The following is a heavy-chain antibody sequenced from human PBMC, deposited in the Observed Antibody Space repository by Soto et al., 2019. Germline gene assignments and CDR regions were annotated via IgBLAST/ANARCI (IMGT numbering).Heavy chain of an antibody. V-gene: IGHV3-11*01. CDR3: ARAYSDAFDI. CDR1: GFTFSDYY. CDR2: ISSSGTGI. Sequence: QVQLVESGGGLVRPGGSLRLSCAASGFTFSDYYMTWIRQAPGKGLEWVSYISSSGTGIYYADSVKGRFTISRDNAKNSPFLQMSSLRAEDTAVYYCARAYSDAFDIWGQGTMVTVSS. J-gene: IGHJ3*02. D-gene: IGHD2-15*01.